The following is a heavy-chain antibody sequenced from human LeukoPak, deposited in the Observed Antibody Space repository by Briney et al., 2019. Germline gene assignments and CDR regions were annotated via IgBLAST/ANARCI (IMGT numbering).Heavy chain of an antibody. Sequence: GGSLRLSCAASGFTFSSYSMNWVRQAPGKGLEWVSSISSSSSYIYYADSVKGRFTISRDNAKNSLSLQMNSLRAEDTAVYYCARGLRLGELSLGDYWGQGTLVTVSP. V-gene: IGHV3-21*01. J-gene: IGHJ4*02. D-gene: IGHD3-16*02. CDR1: GFTFSSYS. CDR2: ISSSSSYI. CDR3: ARGLRLGELSLGDY.